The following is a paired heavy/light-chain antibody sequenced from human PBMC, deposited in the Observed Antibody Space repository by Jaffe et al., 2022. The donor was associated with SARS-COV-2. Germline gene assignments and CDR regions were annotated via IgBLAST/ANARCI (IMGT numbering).Heavy chain of an antibody. V-gene: IGHV4-38-2*02. CDR3: ARQWEPGRFDI. Sequence: QVQLQESGPGLVKPSETVSLTCTVSGQLINEGYFWGWIRQPPGMGLEWIVSMHYTGFAYYNPSLRSRVTMSIDTPTRQFFLNLTAVTAADTAVYFCARQWEPGRFDIWGQGSQVIVS. D-gene: IGHD1-26*01. J-gene: IGHJ5*02. CDR2: MHYTGFA. CDR1: GQLINEGYF.
Light chain of an antibody. J-gene: IGLJ1*01. V-gene: IGLV2-14*03. Sequence: QSALTQPASVSGSPGQSITISCTGSSSDVGNSDSVSWYQQHPATAPKLILYDVNKRPSGISDRFSGSKSANTASLTISGLQAGDEAHYYCCSSATGNTRNLFGPGTEVTVV. CDR3: CSSATGNTRNL. CDR2: DVN. CDR1: SSDVGNSDS.